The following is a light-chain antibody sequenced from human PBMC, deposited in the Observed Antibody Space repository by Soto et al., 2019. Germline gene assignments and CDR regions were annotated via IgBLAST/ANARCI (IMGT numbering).Light chain of an antibody. CDR1: QSVSSN. CDR3: QQSNNWPPLT. Sequence: EIVMTQSPATLSVSPGERATLSCRASQSVSSNLAWYQQKPGQAPRLLIYGASTRATGIPARFSGSGSGTEFSLNIRSLQSEDFAVYYCQQSNNWPPLTFGQGTRLEIK. CDR2: GAS. J-gene: IGKJ5*01. V-gene: IGKV3-15*01.